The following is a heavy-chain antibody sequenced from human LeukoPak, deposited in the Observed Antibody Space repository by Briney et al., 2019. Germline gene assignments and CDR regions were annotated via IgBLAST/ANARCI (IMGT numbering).Heavy chain of an antibody. CDR1: GYTFTGYY. D-gene: IGHD6-13*01. J-gene: IGHJ5*02. CDR2: INPNSGGT. CDR3: ARDLSTKQQLVRWNWFDP. Sequence: ASVKVSCKASGYTFTGYYMHWVRQAPGQGLEWMGWINPNSGGTNYAQKFQGRVTMTRDTSISTAYMELSRLRSDDTAVYYCARDLSTKQQLVRWNWFDPWGQGTLVTVSS. V-gene: IGHV1-2*02.